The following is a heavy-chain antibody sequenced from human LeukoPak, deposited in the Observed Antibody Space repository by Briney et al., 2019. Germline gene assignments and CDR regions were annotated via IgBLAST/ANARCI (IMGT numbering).Heavy chain of an antibody. V-gene: IGHV3-48*03. CDR2: ISSSGSTT. CDR1: GFTSSSYE. D-gene: IGHD3-22*01. CDR3: TRDNYDSSGYYFD. J-gene: IGHJ4*02. Sequence: GGSLRLSCEAYGFTSSSYEMNWVRQAPGKGLEWVSYISSSGSTTHYADSVKGRFTISRDNAKKSLYLQMNSLRAEDTAVYYCTRDNYDSSGYYFDWGQGTLVTVSS.